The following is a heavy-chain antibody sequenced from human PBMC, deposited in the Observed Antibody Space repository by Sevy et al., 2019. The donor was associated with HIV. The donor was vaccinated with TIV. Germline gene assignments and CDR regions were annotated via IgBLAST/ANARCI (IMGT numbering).Heavy chain of an antibody. CDR3: TRTGGAFDNGFDP. V-gene: IGHV3-48*03. J-gene: IGHJ5*02. CDR2: ISSSGSSI. D-gene: IGHD2-8*01. CDR1: GFTFSSYD. Sequence: GGSLRLSCTASGFTFSSYDMNWVRQAPGKGLEWVSKISSSGSSIYYADSVKGRFTISRDNAKNSLILQMNSLRAEDTAVYYCTRTGGAFDNGFDPWGQGTLVTVSS.